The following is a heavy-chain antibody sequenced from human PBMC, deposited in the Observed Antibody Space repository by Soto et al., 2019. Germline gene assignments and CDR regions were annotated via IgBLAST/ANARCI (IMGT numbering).Heavy chain of an antibody. D-gene: IGHD2-21*01. Sequence: EVQLLESGGGLVQPGGSLRLSCAASGFTFSSYAMSWVRQAPGKGLEWVSAISGSGGSTYYADSVKGRFTISRDKSKTTLYLQMNSLRAEDTAVYYCAKDVLALVRFADFDYWGQGTLVTVSS. CDR1: GFTFSSYA. CDR2: ISGSGGST. CDR3: AKDVLALVRFADFDY. V-gene: IGHV3-23*01. J-gene: IGHJ4*02.